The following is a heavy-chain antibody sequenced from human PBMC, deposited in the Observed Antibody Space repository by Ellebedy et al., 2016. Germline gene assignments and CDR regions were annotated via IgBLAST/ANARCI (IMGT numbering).Heavy chain of an antibody. CDR3: ARLSSPFDGSGMAYYYYYGMDV. CDR2: IDPSDSYT. J-gene: IGHJ6*02. CDR1: GYSFTGYW. Sequence: GESLKISCNGSGYSFTGYWISWVRQMPGKGLEWMGRIDPSDSYTNYSPSFQGHVTISADKSISTAYLQWSSLKASDTAMYYCARLSSPFDGSGMAYYYYYGMDVWGQGTTVTVSS. D-gene: IGHD3-10*01. V-gene: IGHV5-10-1*01.